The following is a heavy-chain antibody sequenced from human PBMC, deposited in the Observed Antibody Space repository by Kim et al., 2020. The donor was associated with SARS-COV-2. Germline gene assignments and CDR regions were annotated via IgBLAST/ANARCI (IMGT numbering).Heavy chain of an antibody. V-gene: IGHV4-4*02. J-gene: IGHJ3*02. CDR2: IYHSGST. Sequence: SETLSLTCAVSGGSISSSNWWSWVRQPPGKGLEWIGEIYHSGSTNYNPSLKSRVTISVDKSKNQFSLKLSSVTAADTAVYYCARSSPKLARDAFDIWGQGTMVTVSS. CDR1: GGSISSSNW. CDR3: ARSSPKLARDAFDI. D-gene: IGHD1-1*01.